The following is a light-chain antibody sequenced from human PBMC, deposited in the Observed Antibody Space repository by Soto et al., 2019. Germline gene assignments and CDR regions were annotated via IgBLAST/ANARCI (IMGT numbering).Light chain of an antibody. CDR3: AAWDDSLNGVV. J-gene: IGLJ2*01. V-gene: IGLV1-44*01. Sequence: QSVLTQPPSASGTPGQRVTISCSGSSPNIGGNIVNWYQQLPGTAPKLLIFGNDQRPSWVPDRFSGSKSGTSASLAISGLQSEDEANYYCAAWDDSLNGVVFGGGTKLTVL. CDR2: GND. CDR1: SPNIGGNI.